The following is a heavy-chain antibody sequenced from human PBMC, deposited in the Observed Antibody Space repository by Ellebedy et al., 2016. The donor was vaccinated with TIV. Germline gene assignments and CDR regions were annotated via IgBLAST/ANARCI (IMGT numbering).Heavy chain of an antibody. J-gene: IGHJ4*02. CDR2: FDPEDGET. D-gene: IGHD2-8*01. V-gene: IGHV1-24*01. Sequence: ASVKVSXXVSGYTLTELSMHWVRQAPGKGLEWMGGFDPEDGETIYAQKFQGRVTMTEDTSTDTAYMELSSLRSEDTAVYYCARPGYCTNGVCYHPFDYWGQGTLVTVSS. CDR3: ARPGYCTNGVCYHPFDY. CDR1: GYTLTELS.